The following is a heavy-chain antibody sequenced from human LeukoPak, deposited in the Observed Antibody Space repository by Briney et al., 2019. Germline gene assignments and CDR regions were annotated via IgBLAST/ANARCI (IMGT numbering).Heavy chain of an antibody. J-gene: IGHJ4*02. CDR1: GGSISSSNYY. Sequence: SETLSLTCSVSGGSISSSNYYWGWIRQPPGKGLEWIGSTCYSGSTYYNPSLKSRVTISLDTSKNQFSLKLSSVTAADTAVYFCARVKAVVTPWVFDYWGQGSLVTVSS. V-gene: IGHV4-39*07. CDR2: TCYSGST. D-gene: IGHD4-23*01. CDR3: ARVKAVVTPWVFDY.